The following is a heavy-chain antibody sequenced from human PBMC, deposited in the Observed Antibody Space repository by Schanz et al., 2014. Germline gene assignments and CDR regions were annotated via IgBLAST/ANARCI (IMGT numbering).Heavy chain of an antibody. D-gene: IGHD6-19*01. CDR1: GGTFNSYT. CDR3: ARLSVAGRPHVNYWYFDL. Sequence: QVQLVQSGAEVKKPGASVKVSCKASGGTFNSYTINWVRQAPGQGLEWMGWINPNSGDTNYAQKFQGWVTMTRDTSISTAYMEVSRLKSDDTAVYYCARLSVAGRPHVNYWYFDLWGRGTLXTVSS. J-gene: IGHJ2*01. V-gene: IGHV1-2*04. CDR2: INPNSGDT.